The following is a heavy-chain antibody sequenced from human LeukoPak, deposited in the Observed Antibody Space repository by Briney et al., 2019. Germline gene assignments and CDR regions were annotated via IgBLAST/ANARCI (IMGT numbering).Heavy chain of an antibody. CDR3: ARGASYYYDSSGYSNFDY. D-gene: IGHD3-22*01. Sequence: VASVKVSCKASGYTFTGYYMHWVRQPPGQGLEWLAWINLNSGGTNYAQKFQGRVTMTRDTSISTAYMELSRLKSDDTAVYYCARGASYYYDSSGYSNFDYWGQGTLVTVSS. CDR1: GYTFTGYY. J-gene: IGHJ4*02. V-gene: IGHV1-2*02. CDR2: INLNSGGT.